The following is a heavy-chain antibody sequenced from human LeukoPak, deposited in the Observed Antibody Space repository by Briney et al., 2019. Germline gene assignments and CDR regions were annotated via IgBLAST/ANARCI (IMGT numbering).Heavy chain of an antibody. V-gene: IGHV3-30-3*01. CDR1: GFTFSSYA. CDR3: ARSPLWFGELLPPLYYFGY. J-gene: IGHJ4*02. CDR2: ISYDGSNK. D-gene: IGHD3-10*01. Sequence: QTGGSLRLSCAASGFTFSSYAMHWVRQAPGKGLEWVAVISYDGSNKYYADSVKGRFTISRDNSKNTLYLQMNSLRAEDTAVYYCARSPLWFGELLPPLYYFGYWGQGTLVTVSS.